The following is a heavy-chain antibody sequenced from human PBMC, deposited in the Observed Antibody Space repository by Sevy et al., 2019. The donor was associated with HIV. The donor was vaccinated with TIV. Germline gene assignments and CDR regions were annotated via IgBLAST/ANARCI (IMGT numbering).Heavy chain of an antibody. CDR1: GYTFTGYS. Sequence: ASVKVSCKASGYTFTGYSMHWVRQAPGQGLEWMGWINPNGGDRNYAQRFQGRVTMTRDTSIRTAYMELSRLRFDDTAVYYCARDRVDMTTMYYFDYWGEGTLVTVSS. CDR3: ARDRVDMTTMYYFDY. D-gene: IGHD3-10*02. CDR2: INPNGGDR. J-gene: IGHJ4*02. V-gene: IGHV1-2*02.